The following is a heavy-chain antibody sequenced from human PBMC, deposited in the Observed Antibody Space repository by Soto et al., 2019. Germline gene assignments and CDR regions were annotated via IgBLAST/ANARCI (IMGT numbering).Heavy chain of an antibody. CDR2: IEHSGST. Sequence: QVQLQELGPGLVKPSQTLSLTCTVSGGSISSGGYYWSWIRQHPGKGLEWIGYIEHSGSTYYNPSRKSRLSISVDTSKNQFSLKLNSVTAADTAVYYCARLPLTVTTSYYHYYYMDVWGKGTTVTVS. V-gene: IGHV4-31*03. CDR1: GGSISSGGYY. D-gene: IGHD4-17*01. J-gene: IGHJ6*03. CDR3: ARLPLTVTTSYYHYYYMDV.